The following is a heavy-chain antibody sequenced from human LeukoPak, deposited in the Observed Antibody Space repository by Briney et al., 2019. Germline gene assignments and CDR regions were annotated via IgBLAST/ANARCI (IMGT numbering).Heavy chain of an antibody. V-gene: IGHV1-58*01. CDR3: AADPIYYDSEAFYYYGMDV. Sequence: GTSVKVSCKASGFTFTSSAVQWVRQARGQRLEWIGWIVVGSGNTNYAQKFQERVTITRDMSTSTAYMELSSLRSEDTAVYYCAADPIYYDSEAFYYYGMDVWGQGTTVTVSS. D-gene: IGHD3-22*01. J-gene: IGHJ6*02. CDR1: GFTFTSSA. CDR2: IVVGSGNT.